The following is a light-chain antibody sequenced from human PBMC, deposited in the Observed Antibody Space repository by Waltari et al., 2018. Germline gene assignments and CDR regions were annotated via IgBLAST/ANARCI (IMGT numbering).Light chain of an antibody. J-gene: IGLJ3*02. CDR1: SSDVGGYNY. CDR3: SSYTSSSTLDWV. V-gene: IGLV2-14*01. Sequence: QSALTQPASVSGSPGQSITISCTGTSSDVGGYNYVSWYQQHPGKAPKLMIYEVSKRPQGVSNRFSGSRSGNTASLTISGRQAEDEADYYCSSYTSSSTLDWVFGGGTKLTVL. CDR2: EVS.